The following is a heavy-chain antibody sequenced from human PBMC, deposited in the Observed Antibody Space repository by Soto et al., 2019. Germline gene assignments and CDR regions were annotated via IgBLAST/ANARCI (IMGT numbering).Heavy chain of an antibody. CDR1: GYTFTGYY. D-gene: IGHD3-16*01. Sequence: ASVKVSCKASGYTFTGYYMHWVRQAPGQGLEWMGWINPNSGGTNYAQKFQGWVTMTRDTSISTAYMELSRLRSDDTAVYYCARDKSPSSLGYYYYGMDVWDQGTTVTVSS. V-gene: IGHV1-2*04. CDR2: INPNSGGT. J-gene: IGHJ6*02. CDR3: ARDKSPSSLGYYYYGMDV.